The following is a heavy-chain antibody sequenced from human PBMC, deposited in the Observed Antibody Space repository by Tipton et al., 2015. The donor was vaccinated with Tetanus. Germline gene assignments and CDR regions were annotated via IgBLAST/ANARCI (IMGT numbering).Heavy chain of an antibody. CDR3: ARPEASGRARGFDI. CDR2: IYYSRSS. CDR1: GASMSSSSYY. V-gene: IGHV4-39*02. J-gene: IGHJ3*02. Sequence: TLSLTCNVSGASMSSSSYYWDWIRQPPGKGLEWIGSIYYSRSSYYNPSLESRVTISLDTSKNLFSLTSVTASDTAVYYCARPEASGRARGFDIWGQGTKVTVSP. D-gene: IGHD3-10*01.